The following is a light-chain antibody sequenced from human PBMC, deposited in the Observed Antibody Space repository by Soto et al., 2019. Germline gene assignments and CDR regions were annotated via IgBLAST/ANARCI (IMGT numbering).Light chain of an antibody. J-gene: IGKJ1*01. Sequence: EVVLTQSPGTLSLSPGERATLSCRASQSVSSNYLAWYQQRPGQAPRLLIYGASSRATGIPDRFSGSGSGTDFTLTISRLEPEDSAVYFCQHYSSQTFGHGTKVEIK. CDR3: QHYSSQT. CDR1: QSVSSNY. CDR2: GAS. V-gene: IGKV3-20*01.